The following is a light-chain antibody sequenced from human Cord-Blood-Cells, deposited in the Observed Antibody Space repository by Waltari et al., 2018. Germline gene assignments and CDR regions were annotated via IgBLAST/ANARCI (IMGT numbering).Light chain of an antibody. CDR3: CSYAGSYTLV. CDR1: SSDVGGYNY. J-gene: IGLJ3*02. Sequence: QSALTLPRSVSGSPGQSVTISCTGTSSDVGGYNYVSWYQQHPGKAPKLMIYDVSKRPSGVPDRFSGTRSGNAASQTISGLQDEDEADYYCCSYAGSYTLVFGGGTKLTVL. CDR2: DVS. V-gene: IGLV2-11*01.